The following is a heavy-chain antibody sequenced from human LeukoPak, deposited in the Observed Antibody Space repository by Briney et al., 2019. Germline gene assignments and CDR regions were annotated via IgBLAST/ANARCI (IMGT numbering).Heavy chain of an antibody. CDR1: GFTFSSYA. V-gene: IGHV3-30-3*01. CDR2: ISYGGNNT. D-gene: IGHD5-18*01. Sequence: GGALRLSCAASGFTFSSYAMHGVRQAPGKGLEGVAIISYGGNNTYYADSVKGRFTISRDNSKNTLYLQMNSQRGEDTAVYYCPRDYAAMVTNYFDYWGQGTLATVSS. J-gene: IGHJ4*02. CDR3: PRDYAAMVTNYFDY.